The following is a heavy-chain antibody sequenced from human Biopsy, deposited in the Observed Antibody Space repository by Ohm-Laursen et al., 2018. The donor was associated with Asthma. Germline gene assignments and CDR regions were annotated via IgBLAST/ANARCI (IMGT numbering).Heavy chain of an antibody. CDR1: GYTFTGYS. V-gene: IGHV1-2*04. CDR3: AREVLWFGESTNPGGMDV. CDR2: INPNSGGT. J-gene: IGHJ6*02. D-gene: IGHD3-10*01. Sequence: SVKVSCKASGYTFTGYSMHWVRQAPGQGLEWMGRINPNSGGTNYAQKFQGWVTMTRDTSISTAYMELSRLRSDDTAVYYCAREVLWFGESTNPGGMDVWGQGTTVTVSS.